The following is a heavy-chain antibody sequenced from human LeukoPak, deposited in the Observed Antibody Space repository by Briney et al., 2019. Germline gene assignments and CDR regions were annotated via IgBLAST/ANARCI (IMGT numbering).Heavy chain of an antibody. CDR3: ARGMDYYGSGSYFPVTRWFDP. CDR1: GYTFTGYY. J-gene: IGHJ5*02. CDR2: INPNSGGT. D-gene: IGHD3-10*01. Sequence: ASVKVSCKASGYTFTGYYMHWVRQAPGQGLEWMGWINPNSGGTNYAQTFQGRVTMTRDTSISTAYMELSRLRSDDTGVYYCARGMDYYGSGSYFPVTRWFDPWGQGTLVTVSS. V-gene: IGHV1-2*02.